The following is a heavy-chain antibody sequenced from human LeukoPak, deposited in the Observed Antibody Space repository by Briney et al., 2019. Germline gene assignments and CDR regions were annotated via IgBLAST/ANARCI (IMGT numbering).Heavy chain of an antibody. Sequence: GGSLRLSCAASGFTFSSYWMHWVRQVPGKGLVWVSRINTGGSSTTYADSVKGRFTISRDNAKNTLYLQMDSLRAEDTGVYYCARWGHNCSGGSCYGGQIDYWGQGTLVTVSS. CDR3: ARWGHNCSGGSCYGGQIDY. CDR1: GFTFSSYW. V-gene: IGHV3-74*01. D-gene: IGHD2-15*01. J-gene: IGHJ4*02. CDR2: INTGGSST.